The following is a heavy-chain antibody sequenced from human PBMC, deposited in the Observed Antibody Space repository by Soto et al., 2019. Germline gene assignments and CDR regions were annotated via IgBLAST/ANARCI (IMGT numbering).Heavy chain of an antibody. V-gene: IGHV3-30*04. CDR3: AMDGDSSGLGLGYYGMDV. J-gene: IGHJ6*02. Sequence: GGSLRLSCAASGFTFSSYAMHWVRQAPGKGLEWVAVISYDGSNKYYADSVKGRLTISRDNSTNTLYLQMNSLRAEDTAVYYCAMDGDSSGLGLGYYGMDVWGQGTTVTVSS. CDR2: ISYDGSNK. CDR1: GFTFSSYA. D-gene: IGHD6-19*01.